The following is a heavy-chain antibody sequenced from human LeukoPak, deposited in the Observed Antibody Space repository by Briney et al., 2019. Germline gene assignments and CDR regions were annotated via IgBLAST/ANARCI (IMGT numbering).Heavy chain of an antibody. Sequence: ASVKVSCKASGYTFTSYGISWVRQVPGQGLEWMGWISAYNGNTNYAQKLQGRVTMTTDTSTSTAYMELRSLRSDDTAVYYCARDQVARDVVVVLTATGTIDYWGQGTLVTVSS. CDR1: GYTFTSYG. D-gene: IGHD2-15*01. CDR2: ISAYNGNT. J-gene: IGHJ4*02. V-gene: IGHV1-18*01. CDR3: ARDQVARDVVVVLTATGTIDY.